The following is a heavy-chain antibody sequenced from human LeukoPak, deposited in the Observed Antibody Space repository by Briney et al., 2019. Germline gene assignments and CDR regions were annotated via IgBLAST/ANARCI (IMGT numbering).Heavy chain of an antibody. CDR1: GFTFSSYS. CDR2: ISSSSSYI. J-gene: IGHJ4*02. CDR3: AREGGTGEFDY. Sequence: GGSLRLSCAASGFTFSSYSMNWVRQAPGKGLEWVSSISSSSSYIYYADSVKGRFTISRDNAKNSLYLQMNGLRAEDTAVYYCAREGGTGEFDYWGQGTLVTVSS. V-gene: IGHV3-21*01. D-gene: IGHD3/OR15-3a*01.